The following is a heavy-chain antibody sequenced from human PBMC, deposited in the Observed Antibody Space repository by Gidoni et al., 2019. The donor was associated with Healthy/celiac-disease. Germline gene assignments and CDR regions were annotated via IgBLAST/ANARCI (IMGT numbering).Heavy chain of an antibody. J-gene: IGHJ3*02. CDR2: IGTAGDT. Sequence: GKGLEWVSAIGTAGDTYYPGSVKGRFTISRENAKNSLYLQMNSLRAGDTAVYYCARVIGYCSSTSCSDSFDIWGQGTIVTVSS. CDR3: ARVIGYCSSTSCSDSFDI. V-gene: IGHV3-13*01. D-gene: IGHD2-2*03.